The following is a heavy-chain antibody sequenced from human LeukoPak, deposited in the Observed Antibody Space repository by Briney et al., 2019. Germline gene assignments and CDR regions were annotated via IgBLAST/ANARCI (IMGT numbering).Heavy chain of an antibody. CDR1: GGSFSGYY. Sequence: SETLSLTCAVYGGSFSGYYWSWIRQPPGKGLEWIGEINHSGSTNYNPSLKSRVTISVDTSKNQFSLKLCSVTAADTAVYYCARDTPFWSGYYTGLGFDPWGQGTLVTVSS. D-gene: IGHD3-3*01. V-gene: IGHV4-34*01. CDR3: ARDTPFWSGYYTGLGFDP. J-gene: IGHJ5*02. CDR2: INHSGST.